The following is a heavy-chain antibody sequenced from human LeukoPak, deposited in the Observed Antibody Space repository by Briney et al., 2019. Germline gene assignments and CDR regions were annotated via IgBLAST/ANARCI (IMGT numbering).Heavy chain of an antibody. Sequence: GASVKVSCKASGYTFTSYGISWVRQAPGQGLEWMGGIIPIFGTANYAQKFQGRVTITADKSTSTAYMELSSLRSEDTAVYYCARGRGSYTTAYNWFDPWGQGTLVTVSS. D-gene: IGHD1-26*01. CDR3: ARGRGSYTTAYNWFDP. CDR2: IIPIFGTA. CDR1: GYTFTSYG. V-gene: IGHV1-69*06. J-gene: IGHJ5*02.